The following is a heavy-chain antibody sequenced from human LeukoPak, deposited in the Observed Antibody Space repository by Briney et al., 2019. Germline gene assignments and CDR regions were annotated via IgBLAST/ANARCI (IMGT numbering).Heavy chain of an antibody. CDR1: GYSISSGYY. V-gene: IGHV4-38-2*02. Sequence: SETLSLTCTVSGYSISSGYYWGWIRQPPGKGLEWIGSIYHSGSTYYNPSLKSRVTISVDTSKNQFSLKLSSVTAADTAVYYCARAEWLVPLSWFDPWGQGTLVTVSS. J-gene: IGHJ5*02. D-gene: IGHD6-19*01. CDR3: ARAEWLVPLSWFDP. CDR2: IYHSGST.